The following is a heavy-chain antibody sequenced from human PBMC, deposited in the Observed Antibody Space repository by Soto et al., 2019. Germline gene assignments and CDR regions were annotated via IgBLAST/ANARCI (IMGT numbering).Heavy chain of an antibody. CDR3: TTDVDTAMVPPDY. CDR1: GFTFSNAW. J-gene: IGHJ4*02. CDR2: IKSKTDGGTT. V-gene: IGHV3-15*07. Sequence: GGSLRLSCAASGFTFSNAWMNWVRQAPGKGLEWVGRIKSKTDGGTTNYAEPVKGRFTISRDDSKNTLYLQMNSLKTEDTAVYYCTTDVDTAMVPPDYWGQGTLVTVSS. D-gene: IGHD5-18*01.